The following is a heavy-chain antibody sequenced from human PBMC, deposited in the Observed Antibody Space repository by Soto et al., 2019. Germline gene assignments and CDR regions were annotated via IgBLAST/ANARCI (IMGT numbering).Heavy chain of an antibody. CDR3: AKGLIRGYTFDC. D-gene: IGHD5-18*01. J-gene: IGHJ4*02. CDR2: IGGSGGSI. CDR1: GFTFSSYV. V-gene: IGHV3-23*01. Sequence: GGSLRLSCAASGFTFSSYVMSWVRQAPGKGLEWVSGIGGSGGSIYYADFVKGRFTISRDNSENTLYLQMNSLRAEDTAVYYCAKGLIRGYTFDCWGQGTLVTVSS.